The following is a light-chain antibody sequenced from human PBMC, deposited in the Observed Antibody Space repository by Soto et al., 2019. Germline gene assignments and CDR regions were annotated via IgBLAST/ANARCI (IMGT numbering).Light chain of an antibody. V-gene: IGLV4-69*01. J-gene: IGLJ3*02. CDR1: SGHSSYA. CDR2: VNSDGSH. Sequence: QPVLTQSPSASASLGASVKLTCTLSSGHSSYAIAWHQQQPEKGPGYLMKVNSDGSHTKRDGIPDRFSGSSSGAERYLTISSLQSEDEADYYCQTWDTGLGWVFGGGTKVTVL. CDR3: QTWDTGLGWV.